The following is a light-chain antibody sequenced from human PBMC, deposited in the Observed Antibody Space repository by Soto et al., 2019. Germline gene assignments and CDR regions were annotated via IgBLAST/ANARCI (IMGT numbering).Light chain of an antibody. Sequence: DIVMTQSPDSLAVSLGERATINCKSSQSVLYSSNNKNYLAWYQQKPGQPPKLLIYRASTRESGVPDRFSGSGSGTDFTPTISSLQAEDVAVYYCQQYYSTPLTFGPGTKVDIK. CDR2: RAS. CDR3: QQYYSTPLT. J-gene: IGKJ3*01. CDR1: QSVLYSSNNKNY. V-gene: IGKV4-1*01.